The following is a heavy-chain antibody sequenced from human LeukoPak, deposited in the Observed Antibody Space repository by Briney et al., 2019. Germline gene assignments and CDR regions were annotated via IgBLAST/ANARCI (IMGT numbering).Heavy chain of an antibody. V-gene: IGHV4-4*07. D-gene: IGHD2-2*02. J-gene: IGHJ5*02. Sequence: SETLSLTCTVYGGSISSYYWSWIRQPDGKGLEWIGRIYTSGSTNYNPSHKRRVTMSVDTSKNQFSLKLSSVTAADTAVYYCARGGGYCSSTSCYRNGFDPWGQGTLVTVSS. CDR3: ARGGGYCSSTSCYRNGFDP. CDR2: IYTSGST. CDR1: GGSISSYY.